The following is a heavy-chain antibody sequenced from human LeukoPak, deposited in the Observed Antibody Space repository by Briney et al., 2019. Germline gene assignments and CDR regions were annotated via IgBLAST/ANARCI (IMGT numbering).Heavy chain of an antibody. CDR2: IKSTVDGGTT. CDR3: TTGGNVIVAGTRTFDI. D-gene: IGHD6-19*01. J-gene: IGHJ3*02. V-gene: IGHV3-15*01. Sequence: GGSLRLSCAASGFTFSSYAMSWVRQAPGKGLEWVGRIKSTVDGGTTDYAAPVKGRFTVSRDDSKNTVYLEMKSLKTEDTAVYYCTTGGNVIVAGTRTFDIWGQGTMVTVSS. CDR1: GFTFSSYA.